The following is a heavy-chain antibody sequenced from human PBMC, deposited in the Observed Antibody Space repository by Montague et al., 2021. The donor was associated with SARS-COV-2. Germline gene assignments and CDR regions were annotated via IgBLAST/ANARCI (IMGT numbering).Heavy chain of an antibody. V-gene: IGHV4-34*01. J-gene: IGHJ6*03. CDR1: GTSFSGHY. Sequence: SETRSLTCAVHGTSFSGHYWSWIRQPPGKGLEWIGEINHGGSTKYSPSLKSRLTISADTSKNQFSLKLTSVAAADTAVYYCARLRDGVVPSPILGVGPYYSYYYMDVWGRGTTVTVSS. D-gene: IGHD3-10*01. CDR3: ARLRDGVVPSPILGVGPYYSYYYMDV. CDR2: INHGGST.